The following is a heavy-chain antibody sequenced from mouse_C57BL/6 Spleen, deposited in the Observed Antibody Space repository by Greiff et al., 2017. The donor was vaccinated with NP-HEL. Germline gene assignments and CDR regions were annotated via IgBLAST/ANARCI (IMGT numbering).Heavy chain of an antibody. J-gene: IGHJ3*01. CDR2: IHPNSGST. D-gene: IGHD2-1*01. CDR1: GYTFTSYW. CDR3: ARDGGVYRFAY. V-gene: IGHV1-64*01. Sequence: QVQLQQPGAELVKPGASVKLSCKASGYTFTSYWMHWVKQRPGQGLEWIGMIHPNSGSTNYNEKFKSKATLTVDKSSSTAYMQLSSLTSEDSAVYYCARDGGVYRFAYWGQGTLVTVSA.